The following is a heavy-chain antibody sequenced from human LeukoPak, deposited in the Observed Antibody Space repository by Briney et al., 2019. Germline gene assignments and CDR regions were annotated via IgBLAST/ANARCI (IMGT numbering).Heavy chain of an antibody. J-gene: IGHJ4*02. CDR2: ISSSSSTI. CDR1: GFTFSSYS. D-gene: IGHD5-12*01. Sequence: GGSLRLSCAASGFTFSSYSMNWVRQAPGKGLEWVSYISSSSSTIYYADSVEGRFTISRDNAKNSLYLQMNSLRAEDTAVYYCARGGYSRDYWGQGTLVTVSS. V-gene: IGHV3-48*04. CDR3: ARGGYSRDY.